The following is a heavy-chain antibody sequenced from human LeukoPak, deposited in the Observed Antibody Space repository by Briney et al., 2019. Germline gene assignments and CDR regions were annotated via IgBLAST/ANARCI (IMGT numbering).Heavy chain of an antibody. J-gene: IGHJ4*02. Sequence: PGGSLRLSCTASGFTFGDYVMSWVRQAPGKGVEWVGFIRSKPYGRTTEYAAAVKGRFIISRDDSKTIAYLQMNSLKSEDAAVYYCTTGSATGTGSGYWGQGTLVTVSS. D-gene: IGHD6-13*01. CDR1: GFTFGDYV. CDR3: TTGSATGTGSGY. CDR2: IRSKPYGRTT. V-gene: IGHV3-49*04.